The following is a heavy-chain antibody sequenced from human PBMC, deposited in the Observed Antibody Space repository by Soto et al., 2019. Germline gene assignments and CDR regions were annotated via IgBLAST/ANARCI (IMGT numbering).Heavy chain of an antibody. CDR3: ARGGVAVGREYYYYLDV. V-gene: IGHV1-18*01. J-gene: IGHJ6*03. CDR1: GYNFASYR. Sequence: QVQLVQSGPEVKKPGASVKVSCKASGYNFASYRITWVRQAPGQGLEWMGWVDGYSGNTHFAQKLQGRVTMTTDTSTNTAYMELRSLRSDDTAVYYCARGGVAVGREYYYYLDVWGRGTTVTVSS. D-gene: IGHD6-19*01. CDR2: VDGYSGNT.